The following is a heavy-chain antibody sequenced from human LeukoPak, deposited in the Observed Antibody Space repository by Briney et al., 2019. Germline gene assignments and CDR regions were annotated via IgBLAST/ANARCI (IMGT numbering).Heavy chain of an antibody. J-gene: IGHJ5*02. V-gene: IGHV1-69*06. CDR1: GGTFSSYA. D-gene: IGHD2-2*01. CDR3: ARDRCSSTSCYAGDWFDP. CDR2: IIPIFGTA. Sequence: GASVKVSCKASGGTFSSYAISWVRQAPRQGLEWMGGIIPIFGTANYAQKFQGRVTITADKSTSTAYMELSSLRSEDTAVYYCARDRCSSTSCYAGDWFDPWGQGTLVTVSS.